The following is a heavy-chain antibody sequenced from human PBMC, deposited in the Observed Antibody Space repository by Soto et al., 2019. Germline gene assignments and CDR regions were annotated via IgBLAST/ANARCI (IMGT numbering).Heavy chain of an antibody. CDR2: LIPIFGTA. CDR3: AKVRYSSPMGYYYGMDV. CDR1: RVAFSKFI. D-gene: IGHD6-19*01. J-gene: IGHJ6*02. V-gene: IGHV1-69*05. Sequence: QAQLEQSGGEVKKPGSSVKVSCKASRVAFSKFIVTWVRQAPGLGLEWVGGLIPIFGTANYEQKIQGRVTITTEESTSKSYMEVNNMRYKDTAVYYCAKVRYSSPMGYYYGMDVWGQGTTVTVSS.